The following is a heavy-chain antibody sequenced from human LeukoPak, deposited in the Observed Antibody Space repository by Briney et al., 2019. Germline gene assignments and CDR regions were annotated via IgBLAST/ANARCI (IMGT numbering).Heavy chain of an antibody. V-gene: IGHV3-74*01. Sequence: GGSLRLSCAASGFTSRDSWMHWFAQPPGKGLFWVSRIKSDGGLTNYADSVKGRFTISRDNTKNTLYLQLNSLRAEDTAVYYCATGNYNRPFDYWGQGTLVTVSS. D-gene: IGHD1-7*01. CDR3: ATGNYNRPFDY. CDR2: IKSDGGLT. J-gene: IGHJ4*02. CDR1: GFTSRDSW.